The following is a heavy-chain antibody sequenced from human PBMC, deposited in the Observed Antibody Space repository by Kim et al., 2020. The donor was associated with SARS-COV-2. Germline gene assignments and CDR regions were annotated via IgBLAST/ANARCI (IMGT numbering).Heavy chain of an antibody. CDR3: ARDGVVRGPRLGYYYGMDV. Sequence: SETLSLTCAVSGGSISSSNWWSWVRQPPGKGLEWIGEIYHSGSTNYNPSLKSRVTISVDKSKNQFSLKLSSVTAADTAVYYCARDGVVRGPRLGYYYGMDVWGQGTTVTVSS. CDR1: GGSISSSNW. J-gene: IGHJ6*02. D-gene: IGHD3-10*01. CDR2: IYHSGST. V-gene: IGHV4-4*02.